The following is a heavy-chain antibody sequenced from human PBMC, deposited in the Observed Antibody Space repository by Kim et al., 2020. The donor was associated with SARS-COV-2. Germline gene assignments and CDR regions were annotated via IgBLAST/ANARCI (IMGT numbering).Heavy chain of an antibody. D-gene: IGHD2-2*01. CDR2: INNGGNL. CDR1: GFTFTSRA. J-gene: IGHJ5*01. CDR3: ARDHTSNGGHAFAS. Sequence: GGSLRLSCVASGFTFTSRAMSWVRQSPVKGLELVASINNGGNLYYANSVKGQFTISRDITKDTLYLQLNILRADDTALYYCARDHTSNGGHAFASWS. V-gene: IGHV3-23*01.